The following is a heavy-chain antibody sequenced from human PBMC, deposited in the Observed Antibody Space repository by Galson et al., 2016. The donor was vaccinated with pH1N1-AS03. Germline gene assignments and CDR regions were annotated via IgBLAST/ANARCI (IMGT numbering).Heavy chain of an antibody. Sequence: YNPSLKSRVTISVDPSKNQFSLKLNSVTAADTAVYYCARAEFRNDEGAFDIWGQGTMLTVSS. J-gene: IGHJ3*02. CDR3: ARAEFRNDEGAFDI. D-gene: IGHD1-1*01. V-gene: IGHV4-61*02.